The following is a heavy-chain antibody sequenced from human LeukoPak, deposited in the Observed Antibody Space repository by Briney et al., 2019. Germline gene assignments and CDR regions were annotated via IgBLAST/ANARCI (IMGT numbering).Heavy chain of an antibody. Sequence: ASVKVSCKASGGTFSSYAISWVRQAPGQGLEWMGGIIPIFGTANYAQMFQGRVTITADESTSTAYMELSSLRSEDTAVYYCARGRIGRIVVVPAAMRPPYYYGMDVWGKGTTVTVSS. CDR2: IIPIFGTA. V-gene: IGHV1-69*01. D-gene: IGHD2-2*01. CDR3: ARGRIGRIVVVPAAMRPPYYYGMDV. CDR1: GGTFSSYA. J-gene: IGHJ6*04.